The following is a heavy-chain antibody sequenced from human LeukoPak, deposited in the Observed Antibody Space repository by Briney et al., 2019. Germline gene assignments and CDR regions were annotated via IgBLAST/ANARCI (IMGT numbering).Heavy chain of an antibody. Sequence: GGSLRLSCAASGFTFSSYEMNWVRQAPGKGLEWVSYISSSGSTIYSADSVKGRFSISRDNAKNSLYLQMNSLRAEDTAVYYCARCGNWGVGHPFDIWGQGTMVTVSS. J-gene: IGHJ3*02. CDR3: ARCGNWGVGHPFDI. CDR2: ISSSGSTI. CDR1: GFTFSSYE. V-gene: IGHV3-48*03. D-gene: IGHD4-23*01.